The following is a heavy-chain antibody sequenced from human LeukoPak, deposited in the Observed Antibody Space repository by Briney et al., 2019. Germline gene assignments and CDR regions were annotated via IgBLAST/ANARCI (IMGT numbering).Heavy chain of an antibody. CDR3: ARVHYSGSGLSSYFGY. V-gene: IGHV4-59*01. Sequence: PSETLSLTCTVSGGSISGSYWSWIRQSPGKGLEWIGYISYTGSTNYNPSLKSRVTISVDASKNQFSLKLSSVTAADTAVYYCARVHYSGSGLSSYFGYWGQGTLVTVSS. CDR1: GGSISGSY. D-gene: IGHD3-10*01. J-gene: IGHJ4*02. CDR2: ISYTGST.